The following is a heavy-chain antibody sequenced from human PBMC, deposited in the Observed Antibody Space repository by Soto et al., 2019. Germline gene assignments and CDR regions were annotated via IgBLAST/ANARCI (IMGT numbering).Heavy chain of an antibody. CDR1: GFTFDDYT. Sequence: EVQLVESGGVVVQPGGSLRLSCAASGFTFDDYTMHWVRHAPGKGLEWVSLISWDGNDTYYADSVKGRFTISRDNSKNSLYLQMNSLRTEDTAVYYCAKDISSYYGVDVWGQGTTVTVSS. CDR2: ISWDGNDT. CDR3: AKDISSYYGVDV. V-gene: IGHV3-43*01. D-gene: IGHD1-1*01. J-gene: IGHJ6*02.